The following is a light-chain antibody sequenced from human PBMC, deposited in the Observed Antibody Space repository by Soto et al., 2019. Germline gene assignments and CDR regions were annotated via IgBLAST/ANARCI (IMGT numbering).Light chain of an antibody. CDR2: GAS. J-gene: IGKJ5*01. CDR1: QSVSSGY. Sequence: DIVLTQSPGTLSLCPGERATLSCRASQSVSSGYLAWYQQKPGQAPRLLIYGASSRATGIPDRFSGSGSGTDFTLTISRLEPEDAAVYYCQQRSNWPPITFGQGTRLEIK. CDR3: QQRSNWPPIT. V-gene: IGKV3D-20*02.